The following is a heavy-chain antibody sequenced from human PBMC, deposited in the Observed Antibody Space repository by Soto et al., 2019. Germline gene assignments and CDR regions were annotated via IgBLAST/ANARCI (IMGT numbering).Heavy chain of an antibody. Sequence: EVQLVESGGGLVQPGGSLRLSCAASGFTCSSYWMSWVRQAPGKGLEWVANIKQDGSEKYYVDSGQGRFTISRDNDMNSLYLQMHSLRAEDKAVYYCARHVGYYDYVWGSYRGTFDPWGQGPLVTVSS. J-gene: IGHJ5*02. CDR3: ARHVGYYDYVWGSYRGTFDP. D-gene: IGHD3-16*02. CDR1: GFTCSSYW. CDR2: IKQDGSEK. V-gene: IGHV3-7*01.